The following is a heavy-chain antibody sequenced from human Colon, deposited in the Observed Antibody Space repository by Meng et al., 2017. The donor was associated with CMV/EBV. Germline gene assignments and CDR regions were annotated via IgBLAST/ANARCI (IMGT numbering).Heavy chain of an antibody. V-gene: IGHV6-1*01. D-gene: IGHD2-15*01. CDR2: TYYRSKWYN. CDR1: GDSVSTNSGA. CDR3: AKSLPHVDY. J-gene: IGHJ4*02. Sequence: CAISGDSVSTNSGAWNWLRQSPSRGLEWLGRTYYRSKWYNDYAVSVKSRITINPDTSKNQFSLQLTSVTPEDTAVYYCAKSLPHVDYWGQGTLVTVSS.